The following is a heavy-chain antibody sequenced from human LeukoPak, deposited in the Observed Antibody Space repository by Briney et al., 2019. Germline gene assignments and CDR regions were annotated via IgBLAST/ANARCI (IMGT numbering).Heavy chain of an antibody. V-gene: IGHV4-59*01. Sequence: SETLSLTCTDSGGSIRSYYWSWIRQPPGKGLEWIGYMYYSGSTNYNPSLKSRVTISVDTSKNQFSLKLSSVTAADTAVYYCARDMEAAAVPYFQHWGQGTLVTVSS. CDR1: GGSIRSYY. CDR3: ARDMEAAAVPYFQH. J-gene: IGHJ1*01. CDR2: MYYSGST. D-gene: IGHD6-13*01.